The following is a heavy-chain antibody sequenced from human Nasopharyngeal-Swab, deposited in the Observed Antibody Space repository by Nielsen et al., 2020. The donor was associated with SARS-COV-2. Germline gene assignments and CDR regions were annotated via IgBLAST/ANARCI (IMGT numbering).Heavy chain of an antibody. CDR2: IWYDGSNK. D-gene: IGHD7-27*01. J-gene: IGHJ6*02. Sequence: GESLKISCAASGFTFSSYGMHWVRQAPGKGLEWVAVIWYDGSNKYYADSVKGRFTISRDNSKNTLYLQMNSLRAEDTAVYYCARDGTGERGEMHGMDVWGQGTTVTVSS. CDR3: ARDGTGERGEMHGMDV. V-gene: IGHV3-33*01. CDR1: GFTFSSYG.